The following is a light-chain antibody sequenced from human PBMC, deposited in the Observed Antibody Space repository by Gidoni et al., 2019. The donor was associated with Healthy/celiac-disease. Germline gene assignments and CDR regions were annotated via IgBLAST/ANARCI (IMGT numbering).Light chain of an antibody. V-gene: IGKV3-15*01. CDR3: QQYNNWPPMYT. CDR1: QSVRSN. CDR2: GSS. J-gene: IGKJ2*01. Sequence: EIVMTQSPATLSVSPGERATLSCRASQSVRSNLAWYQQKPGQAPRLLIYGSSTRATGIPARFSGSWSGTEFTLTISSLQSEDFAVYYCQQYNNWPPMYTCGQGTKLEIK.